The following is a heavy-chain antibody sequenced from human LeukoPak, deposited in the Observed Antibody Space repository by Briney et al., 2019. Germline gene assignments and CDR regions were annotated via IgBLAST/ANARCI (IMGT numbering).Heavy chain of an antibody. D-gene: IGHD3-3*01. CDR1: GFTFSNAW. CDR2: IKSKTDGGTT. V-gene: IGHV3-15*01. CDR3: TTVGHRSWSGVNWFDP. J-gene: IGHJ5*02. Sequence: GGSLRLSCAASGFTFSNAWMSWVRQAPGKGLEWVGRIKSKTDGGTTDYAAPVKGRFTTSRNDSKNTLYLQMNSLKTEDTAVYYCTTVGHRSWSGVNWFDPWGQGTLVTVSS.